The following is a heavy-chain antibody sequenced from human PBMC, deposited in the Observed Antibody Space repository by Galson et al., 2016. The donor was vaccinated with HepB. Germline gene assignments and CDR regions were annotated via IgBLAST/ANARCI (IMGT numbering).Heavy chain of an antibody. CDR1: GFTFSSYS. V-gene: IGHV3-48*01. CDR2: ISSSSGTI. J-gene: IGHJ3*02. Sequence: SLRLSCAASGFTFSSYSMNWFRQAPGKGLEWVSYISSSSGTIYYADSVKGRFTISRDNAKNSLFLQMNSLRAEDTALYYCARRGSDAFDIWGHGTMVTVSS. CDR3: ARRGSDAFDI.